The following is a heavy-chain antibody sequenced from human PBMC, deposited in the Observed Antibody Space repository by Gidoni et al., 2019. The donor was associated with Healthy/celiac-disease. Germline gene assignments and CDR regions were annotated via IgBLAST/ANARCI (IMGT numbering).Heavy chain of an antibody. CDR1: GCTFSSYS. CDR2: ISSSSSYI. J-gene: IGHJ4*02. D-gene: IGHD6-13*01. Sequence: EVQLVESGGGRVKPGGSLRLSCAASGCTFSSYSMNWVRQAPGKGLEWVSSISSSSSYIYYADSVKGRFTISRDNAKNSLYLQMNSLRMEDTAVYYCARSTAAAGHFDYWGQGTLVTVSS. V-gene: IGHV3-21*01. CDR3: ARSTAAAGHFDY.